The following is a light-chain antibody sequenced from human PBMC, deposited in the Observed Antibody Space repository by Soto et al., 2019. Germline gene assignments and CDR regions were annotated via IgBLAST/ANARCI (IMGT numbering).Light chain of an antibody. CDR3: HQYVHSPPTP. V-gene: IGKV3-20*01. CDR2: GAS. CDR1: QSVSSSY. Sequence: ESVLTQSPGTLSLSPGERATLSCRASQSVSSSYLAWYQQKPGQAPRLLIYGASSRATGIPDRFSGSGSGTDFTLTISRLQPEDFAVYFSHQYVHSPPTPFGPGPKAAIK. J-gene: IGKJ3*01.